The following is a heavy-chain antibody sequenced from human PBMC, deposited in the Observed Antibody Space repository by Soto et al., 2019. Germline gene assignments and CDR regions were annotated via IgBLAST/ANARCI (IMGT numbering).Heavy chain of an antibody. CDR1: GGTFSSYT. J-gene: IGHJ3*02. V-gene: IGHV1-69*02. Sequence: QVQLVQSGAEVKKPGSSVKVSCKASGGTFSSYTISWVGQAPGKGFEWMGRIIPFLGIANYAQKFQGRVTITADKSTSTAYMELSSLRSEDTAVYYCASPSGSYSSAFDIWGQGTMVTVSS. D-gene: IGHD1-26*01. CDR3: ASPSGSYSSAFDI. CDR2: IIPFLGIA.